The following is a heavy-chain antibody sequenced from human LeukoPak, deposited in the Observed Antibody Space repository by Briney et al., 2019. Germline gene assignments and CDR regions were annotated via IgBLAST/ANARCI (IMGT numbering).Heavy chain of an antibody. V-gene: IGHV3-23*01. CDR3: AKDSGADYGDYPNWFDP. CDR2: ISGSGGST. D-gene: IGHD4-17*01. Sequence: PGGSLRLSCGASGLTFSSYTMNWVRQAPGKGLEWVSAISGSGGSTYYADSVKGRFTISRDNSKNTLYLQMNSLRAEDTAVYYCAKDSGADYGDYPNWFDPWGQGTLVTVSS. J-gene: IGHJ5*02. CDR1: GLTFSSYT.